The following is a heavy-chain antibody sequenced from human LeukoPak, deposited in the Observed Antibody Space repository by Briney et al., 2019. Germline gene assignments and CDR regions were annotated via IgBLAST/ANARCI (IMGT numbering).Heavy chain of an antibody. Sequence: PGGSLRLSCAASGFTFSSYEMNWVRQAPGKGLEWVSYISNSGNTIFYADSVKGRFTISRDHSKKSMYLQMNSMRAEDTAVYYCARVFSNPTGNDYWGQGTLVTVSS. CDR2: ISNSGNTI. CDR1: GFTFSSYE. D-gene: IGHD1-1*01. CDR3: ARVFSNPTGNDY. V-gene: IGHV3-48*03. J-gene: IGHJ4*02.